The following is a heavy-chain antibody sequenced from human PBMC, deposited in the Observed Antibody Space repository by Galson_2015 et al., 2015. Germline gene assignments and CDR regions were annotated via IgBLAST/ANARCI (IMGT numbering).Heavy chain of an antibody. D-gene: IGHD3-10*01. Sequence: SVKVSCKVSGYTLTELSMHWVRQAPGKGLEWMGGFDPEDGETIYAQKFQGRVTMTEDTSTDTAYMELSSLRSEDTAVYYCATTRDYYGSGSYSYTTFDPWGQGTLVTVSS. CDR2: FDPEDGET. V-gene: IGHV1-24*01. J-gene: IGHJ5*02. CDR3: ATTRDYYGSGSYSYTTFDP. CDR1: GYTLTELS.